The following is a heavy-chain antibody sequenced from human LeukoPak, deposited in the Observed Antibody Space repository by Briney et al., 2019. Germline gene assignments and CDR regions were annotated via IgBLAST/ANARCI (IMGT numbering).Heavy chain of an antibody. CDR2: ISASGGTT. CDR3: AKDGAPQQLVIY. V-gene: IGHV3-23*01. CDR1: GFTFSSYA. Sequence: GGSLRLSCAASGFTFSSYAMTWVRQAPGKGLEWVSVISASGGTTCYADSVKGRFTISRDNSKNTLYLQMNSLRAEDTAIYYCAKDGAPQQLVIYWGRGTLVTVSS. D-gene: IGHD6-13*01. J-gene: IGHJ4*02.